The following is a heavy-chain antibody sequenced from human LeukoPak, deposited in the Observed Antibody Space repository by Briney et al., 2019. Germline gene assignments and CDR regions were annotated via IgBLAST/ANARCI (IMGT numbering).Heavy chain of an antibody. Sequence: GGSLRLSCAASGFTFSSYSMNWVRQAPGKGLEWVSYISSSSGTIHYADSVKGRFTISRDNVKNSLYLQMNSLRDEDTAVYYCARAPRGADNWFDPWGQGTLVTVSS. D-gene: IGHD3-10*01. CDR3: ARAPRGADNWFDP. V-gene: IGHV3-48*02. CDR1: GFTFSSYS. J-gene: IGHJ5*02. CDR2: ISSSSGTI.